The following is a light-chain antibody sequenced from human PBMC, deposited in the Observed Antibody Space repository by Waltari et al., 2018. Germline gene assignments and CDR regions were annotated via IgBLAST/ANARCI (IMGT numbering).Light chain of an antibody. CDR2: EVN. CDR3: CSYAGSYTWV. V-gene: IGLV2-11*01. CDR1: SSDVGGYNY. J-gene: IGLJ3*02. Sequence: QSALTQPRSVSGSPGQSVTISCTGTSSDVGGYNYVPWYQQHPGKAPKLMIYEVNKGPSGVPGRFSGSNSGNTASLTISGLQAEDEADYYCCSYAGSYTWVFGGGTKLTVL.